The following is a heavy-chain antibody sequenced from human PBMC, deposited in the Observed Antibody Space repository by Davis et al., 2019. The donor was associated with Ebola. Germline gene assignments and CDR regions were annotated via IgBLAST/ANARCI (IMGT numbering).Heavy chain of an antibody. CDR2: IIPVLGIS. Sequence: SVKVSCKASGGTSRSYVFSWVRQAPGQGLEWMGGIIPVLGISNYAQKFQGRVTITADESAGTADMELTSLRAEDTAVYYCARESGLWFGNVFSYSWGQGTLVTVST. V-gene: IGHV1-69*10. CDR3: ARESGLWFGNVFSYS. J-gene: IGHJ4*02. D-gene: IGHD3-10*01. CDR1: GGTSRSYV.